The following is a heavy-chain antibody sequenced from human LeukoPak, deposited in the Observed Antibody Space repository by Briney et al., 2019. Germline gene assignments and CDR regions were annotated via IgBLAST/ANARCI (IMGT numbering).Heavy chain of an antibody. CDR3: ATVRGLWFGELSPGGPFDY. CDR1: GYTFTGYY. Sequence: GASVKVSCKASGYTFTGYYMHWVRQAPGQGLEWMGWINPNSGGTNYAQKFQGRVTITADKSTSTAYMELSSLRSEDTAVYYCATVRGLWFGELSPGGPFDYWGQGTLVTVSS. CDR2: INPNSGGT. J-gene: IGHJ4*02. D-gene: IGHD3-10*01. V-gene: IGHV1-2*02.